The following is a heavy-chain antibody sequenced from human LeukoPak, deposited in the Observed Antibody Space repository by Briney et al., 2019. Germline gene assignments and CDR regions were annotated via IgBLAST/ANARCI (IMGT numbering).Heavy chain of an antibody. CDR1: GYTFTGYY. D-gene: IGHD6-6*01. CDR2: INPNSGGT. CDR3: ARALVVAYSSSSGY. Sequence: ASVKVSCKASGYTFTGYYMHWVRQAPGQGLEWMGWINPNSGGTNYAQKFQGRVTMTRDTSISTAYMELSRLRSDDTAVYYCARALVVAYSSSSGYWGQGTLVTVSS. V-gene: IGHV1-2*02. J-gene: IGHJ4*02.